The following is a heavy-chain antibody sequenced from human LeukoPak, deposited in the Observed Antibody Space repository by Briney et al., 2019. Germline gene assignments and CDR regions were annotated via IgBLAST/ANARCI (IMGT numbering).Heavy chain of an antibody. CDR1: GFTFSSYW. J-gene: IGHJ4*02. CDR3: SRMAIPIDCCTNGVCHSDY. Sequence: GGSLRLSCAASGFTFSSYWMHWVRHAPGKGLVWVSRINSDGSSTSYADSVKGRFTISRDNAKNTLYLQMNSLRAEDTAVYYCSRMAIPIDCCTNGVCHSDYWGQGTLVTVSS. CDR2: INSDGSST. V-gene: IGHV3-74*01. D-gene: IGHD2-8*01.